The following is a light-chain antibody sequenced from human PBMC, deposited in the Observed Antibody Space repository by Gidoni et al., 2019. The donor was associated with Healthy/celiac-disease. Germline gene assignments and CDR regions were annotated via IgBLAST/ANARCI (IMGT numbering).Light chain of an antibody. J-gene: IGKJ1*01. CDR3: QQSDSTPLT. CDR1: QSISSY. V-gene: IGKV1-39*01. Sequence: DIQMTQSPSSLSASVGDRVTITCRASQSISSYLNWYQQKPGKAPKLRIYAASSLQSGVPSRFSGSGSGTDFTLTISSLQPEDFATYYCQQSDSTPLTFGQGTKVEIK. CDR2: AAS.